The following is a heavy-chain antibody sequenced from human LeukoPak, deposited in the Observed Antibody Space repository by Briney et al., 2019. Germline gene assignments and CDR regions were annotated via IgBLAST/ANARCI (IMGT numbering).Heavy chain of an antibody. CDR3: TTGPYDYGSGTYYH. D-gene: IGHD3-10*01. CDR2: IKSKTDGGTT. J-gene: IGHJ4*02. V-gene: IGHV3-15*01. Sequence: GGSLRLACAASGFTFSNAWMSWVRQAPGKGMEWVGRIKSKTDGGTTDYAAPVKDRFTISRDDSKNTLYVQMNSLKTEGTAVYYCTTGPYDYGSGTYYHWGQGTLVTVSS. CDR1: GFTFSNAW.